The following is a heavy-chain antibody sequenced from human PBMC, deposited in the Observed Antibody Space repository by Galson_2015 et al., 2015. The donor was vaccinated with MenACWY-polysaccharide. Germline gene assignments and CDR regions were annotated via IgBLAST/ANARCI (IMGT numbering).Heavy chain of an antibody. D-gene: IGHD2-21*01. CDR3: ARDGPCHIQDY. Sequence: SLRLSCAASGFTFSTYGMHWVRQAQQAPGKGLEWVAIIWFDGSNTYYSDSVKGRFTISRDNSKNTLYLQMNGLRAEDTAVYYCARDGPCHIQDYWGQGTLVTVSA. J-gene: IGHJ4*02. V-gene: IGHV3-33*01. CDR1: GFTFSTYG. CDR2: IWFDGSNT.